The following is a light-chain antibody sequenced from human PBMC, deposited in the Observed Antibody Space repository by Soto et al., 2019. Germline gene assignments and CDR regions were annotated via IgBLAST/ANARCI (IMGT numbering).Light chain of an antibody. J-gene: IGLJ2*01. CDR3: QSYDSSLSGSV. CDR2: GNS. V-gene: IGLV1-40*01. Sequence: QSVLTQPPSVSGAPGQRVTISCTGSSSNIGAGYDVHWYQQLPGTAPKLLIYGNSNRPSGVPDRFSGSKSGTSASLAITGLRAEDDADYGCQSYDSSLSGSVFGGGTKLTVL. CDR1: SSNIGAGYD.